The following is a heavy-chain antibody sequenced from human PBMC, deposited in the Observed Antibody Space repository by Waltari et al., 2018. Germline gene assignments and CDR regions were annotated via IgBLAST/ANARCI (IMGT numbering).Heavy chain of an antibody. V-gene: IGHV3-48*04. CDR2: ICGESVYI. CDR3: AGIRRGFWFFDL. J-gene: IGHJ2*01. Sequence: EVQLVESGGGLVQPGGALRLSCAASGMTFTTYSKNGVRQAPGKGLVWMSYICGESVYIYYADSVSGRFTISRDNAQIAMYLQMNNLGADYTAVYYCAGIRRGFWFFDLWGRGTLVTVSS. D-gene: IGHD3-10*01. CDR1: GMTFTTYS.